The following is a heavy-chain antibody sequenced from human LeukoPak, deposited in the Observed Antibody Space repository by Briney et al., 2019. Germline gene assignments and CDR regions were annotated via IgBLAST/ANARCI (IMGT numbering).Heavy chain of an antibody. CDR2: IYSDGST. Sequence: GGSLRLSCATSGFSFTDYPMNWVRQAPGKGLEWVSLIYSDGSTFYADSVKGRFTISRDNSKNTLNLQMNSLRAEDTAVYYCARVFAAAASFEYWGQGTLVTVSS. J-gene: IGHJ4*02. V-gene: IGHV3-53*01. CDR3: ARVFAAAASFEY. D-gene: IGHD6-13*01. CDR1: GFSFTDYP.